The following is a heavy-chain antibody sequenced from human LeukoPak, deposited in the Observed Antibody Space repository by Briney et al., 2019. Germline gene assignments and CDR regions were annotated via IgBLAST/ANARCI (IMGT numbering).Heavy chain of an antibody. Sequence: PGGSLRLSCAASGFSFSSHAMHWVRQAPGKGLEYVSAISGNGHGTWYGDSVKGRFSISRDNSEQMLYLQMGSLRAEDMAVYFCARASITASGPHDAYDMWGRGTMVTVSS. D-gene: IGHD6-13*01. CDR1: GFSFSSHA. CDR3: ARASITASGPHDAYDM. J-gene: IGHJ3*02. CDR2: ISGNGHGT. V-gene: IGHV3-64*02.